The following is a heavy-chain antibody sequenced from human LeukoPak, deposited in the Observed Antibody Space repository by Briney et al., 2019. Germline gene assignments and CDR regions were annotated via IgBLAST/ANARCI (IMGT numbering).Heavy chain of an antibody. CDR3: ATDFATRLEGDYVRAGFWFDP. CDR2: FDPEDGET. J-gene: IGHJ5*02. D-gene: IGHD3-16*01. V-gene: IGHV1-24*01. Sequence: ASVKVSCKVSGYTFTEYSMHWVRQAPGKGLEWMGGFDPEDGETIYAQKFQGRVTMTEDTSTDTAYMELSSLRPEDTAVYYCATDFATRLEGDYVRAGFWFDPWGQGTLVTVSS. CDR1: GYTFTEYS.